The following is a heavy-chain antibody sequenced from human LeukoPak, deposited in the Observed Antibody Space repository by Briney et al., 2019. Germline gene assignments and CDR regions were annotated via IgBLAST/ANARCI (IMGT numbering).Heavy chain of an antibody. CDR3: ATGGLYDLLDY. V-gene: IGHV1-24*01. D-gene: IGHD3-9*01. J-gene: IGHJ4*02. CDR1: GYTLTRLS. CDR2: FDPGDSEI. Sequence: ASVKLSCKVSGYTLTRLSMNWVRQAPGKGLEWMGGFDPGDSEIFYAQKFQGRVTMTEDTSTDTAFMQLRSLRSEDTAEYCCATGGLYDLLDYWGQGTLVTVSS.